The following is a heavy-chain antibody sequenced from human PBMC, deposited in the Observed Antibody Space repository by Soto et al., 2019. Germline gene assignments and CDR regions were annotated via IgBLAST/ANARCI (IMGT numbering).Heavy chain of an antibody. J-gene: IGHJ6*02. CDR2: INPSGGST. CDR1: GYTFTSYY. CDR3: ARDLSIAADTYYYYYGMDV. D-gene: IGHD6-13*01. V-gene: IGHV1-46*01. Sequence: GASVKVSCKASGYTFTSYYMHWVRQAPGQGLEWMGIINPSGGSTSYAQKFQGRVTMTRDTSTSTVYMELSSLRSEDTAVYYCARDLSIAADTYYYYYGMDVWGQGTTVTVSS.